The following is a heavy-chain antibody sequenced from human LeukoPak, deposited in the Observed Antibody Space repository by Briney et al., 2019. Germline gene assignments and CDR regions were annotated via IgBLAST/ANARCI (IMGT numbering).Heavy chain of an antibody. V-gene: IGHV3-30*18. CDR1: GFTFSSFG. CDR2: ISDDGSLK. D-gene: IGHD3-10*01. J-gene: IGHJ3*02. CDR3: AKKYSYGSGAGDALDI. Sequence: GGSLRLSCAASGFTFSSFGMHWVRQAPGKGREWVAVISDDGSLKHYLDSVKGRFTISRDNSKNTLSLQMDSQRVEDTAVYYCAKKYSYGSGAGDALDIWGHGTLVTVSS.